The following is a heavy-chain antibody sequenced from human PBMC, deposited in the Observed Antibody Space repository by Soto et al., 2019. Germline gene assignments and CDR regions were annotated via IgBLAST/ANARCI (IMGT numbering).Heavy chain of an antibody. J-gene: IGHJ4*02. Sequence: QVQLVQSGAEVKKPGASVKVSCKASGYTSTSYAMHWVRQAPGQRLEWMGWINAGNGNTKYSQKFQGRVTITRDTSASTAYRELSSLRSEDTAVYYCARQQLWFGESNFDYWGQGTLVTVSS. CDR1: GYTSTSYA. V-gene: IGHV1-3*01. CDR3: ARQQLWFGESNFDY. CDR2: INAGNGNT. D-gene: IGHD3-10*01.